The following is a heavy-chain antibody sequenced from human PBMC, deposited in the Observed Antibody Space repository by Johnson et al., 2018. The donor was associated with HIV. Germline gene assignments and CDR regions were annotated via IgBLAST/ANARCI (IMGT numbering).Heavy chain of an antibody. CDR2: ISFDGGTK. J-gene: IGHJ3*02. Sequence: QVQLVESGGGLVQPGGSLRLSCGASGFTFGSYAMHWVRQAPGKGLEWVALISFDGGTKYYADSVKGRFIISRDDSKDTLHLQMNSLRAEDTAVYYCAKDLRVYTCDAFDIWGQGTMVTVSS. D-gene: IGHD5/OR15-5a*01. V-gene: IGHV3-30*04. CDR1: GFTFGSYA. CDR3: AKDLRVYTCDAFDI.